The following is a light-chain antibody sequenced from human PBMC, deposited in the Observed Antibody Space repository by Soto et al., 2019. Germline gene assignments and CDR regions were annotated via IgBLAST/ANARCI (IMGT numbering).Light chain of an antibody. CDR2: DAS. CDR1: HDITSY. V-gene: IGKV1-33*01. J-gene: IGKJ3*01. Sequence: DIQMTQSPSSLSASVGDRVTITCQASHDITSYLNWYQHKPGKAPKLLIYDASILEAVVPSRFRGSGSGTDVTFNISSLQPEDVATYYCQKGDYLPIFGPGTTVDLK. CDR3: QKGDYLPI.